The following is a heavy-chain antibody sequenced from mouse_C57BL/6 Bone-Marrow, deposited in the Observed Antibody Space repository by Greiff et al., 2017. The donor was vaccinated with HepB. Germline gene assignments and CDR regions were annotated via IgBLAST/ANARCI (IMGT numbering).Heavy chain of an antibody. CDR1: GYSITSGYY. Sequence: EVKLMESGPGLVKPSQSLSLTCSVTGYSITSGYYWNWIRQFPGNKLEWMGYISYDGSNNYNPSLKNRISITLDTSKNQFFLKLNSVTTEDTATYYCARDRDSNYFTFYWYFDVWGTGTTVTVSS. J-gene: IGHJ1*03. CDR2: ISYDGSN. V-gene: IGHV3-6*01. CDR3: ARDRDSNYFTFYWYFDV. D-gene: IGHD2-5*01.